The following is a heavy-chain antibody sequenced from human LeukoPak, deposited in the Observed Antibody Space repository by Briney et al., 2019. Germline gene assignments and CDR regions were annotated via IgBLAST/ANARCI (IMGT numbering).Heavy chain of an antibody. CDR1: GYSFTSYW. V-gene: IGHV5-51*01. Sequence: PGESLKISCKGSGYSFTSYWIGWVRQMPGKGLEWMGIIYPGDSDTRYSPSFQGQVTISADKSISTAYLQWSSLKASDTAMYYCARRPYYGILTGYLVRGYYFDYWGQGTLVTVSS. CDR2: IYPGDSDT. D-gene: IGHD3-9*01. J-gene: IGHJ4*02. CDR3: ARRPYYGILTGYLVRGYYFDY.